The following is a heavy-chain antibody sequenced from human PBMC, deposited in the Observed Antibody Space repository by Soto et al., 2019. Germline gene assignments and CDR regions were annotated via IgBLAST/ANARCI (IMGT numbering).Heavy chain of an antibody. CDR3: ARGSSGYDYYYYYMDV. D-gene: IGHD5-12*01. J-gene: IGHJ6*03. Sequence: SETMSLTCTVSGGSMRRSSYDWGWSRQPPGKGLEWIGSIYYSGSTYYNPSLKSRVTISVDTSKNQFSLKLSSVTAADTAVYYCARGSSGYDYYYYYMDVWGKGTTVS. CDR2: IYYSGST. CDR1: GGSMRRSSYD. V-gene: IGHV4-39*01.